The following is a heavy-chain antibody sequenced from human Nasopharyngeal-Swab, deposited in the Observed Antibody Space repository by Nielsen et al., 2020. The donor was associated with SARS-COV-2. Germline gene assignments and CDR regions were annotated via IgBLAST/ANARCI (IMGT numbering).Heavy chain of an antibody. CDR2: IVPALGLP. V-gene: IGHV1-69*10. J-gene: IGHJ4*02. CDR1: GGTFTNSA. Sequence: VKVSCKTSGGTFTNSAISWVRQAPGQGLEWMGGIVPALGLPNYAQKFRGRVTITADRSTTTSYLELSSLRSEDTAIYYCAREGGYGAYDAPDYWGQGTLVTVSS. D-gene: IGHD5-12*01. CDR3: AREGGYGAYDAPDY.